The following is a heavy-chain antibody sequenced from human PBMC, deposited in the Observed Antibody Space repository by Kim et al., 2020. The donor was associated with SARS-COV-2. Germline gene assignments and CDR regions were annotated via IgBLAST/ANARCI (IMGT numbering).Heavy chain of an antibody. Sequence: YYADSVKGRFTISRDNAKNSLYLQMNSLRAEDTAVYYCARGSYYYYMDVWGKGTTVTVSS. CDR3: ARGSYYYYMDV. D-gene: IGHD6-6*01. V-gene: IGHV3-11*01. J-gene: IGHJ6*03.